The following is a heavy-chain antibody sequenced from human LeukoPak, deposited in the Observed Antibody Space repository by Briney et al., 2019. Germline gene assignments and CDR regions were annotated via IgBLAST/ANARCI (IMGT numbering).Heavy chain of an antibody. CDR2: IRQDGGEI. Sequence: GGSLRLSCAASGFTFSSYWMSWVRQAPGKGLEWVANIRQDGGEIYYVDSVKGRFTISRDNAKNSLFLQMNSLRAEDSAVYYCARDKVVGATTLDYWGQGTLVTVSS. J-gene: IGHJ4*02. D-gene: IGHD1-26*01. V-gene: IGHV3-7*01. CDR1: GFTFSSYW. CDR3: ARDKVVGATTLDY.